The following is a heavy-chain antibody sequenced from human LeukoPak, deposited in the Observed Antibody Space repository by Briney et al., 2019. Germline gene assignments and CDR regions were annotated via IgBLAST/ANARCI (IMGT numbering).Heavy chain of an antibody. CDR3: AKDGGSYLNY. D-gene: IGHD3-16*02. Sequence: GGSLRLSCAASGFTFSNYGMNWVRQAPGKGLEWISYISSSSSLIYYADSVKGRFTISRDNAKNSLYLQMNSLRDEDTAVYYCAKDGGSYLNYWGQGTLVTVSS. J-gene: IGHJ4*02. V-gene: IGHV3-48*02. CDR2: ISSSSSLI. CDR1: GFTFSNYG.